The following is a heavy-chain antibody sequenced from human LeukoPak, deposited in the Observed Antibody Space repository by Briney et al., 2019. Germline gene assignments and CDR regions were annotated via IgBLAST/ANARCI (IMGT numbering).Heavy chain of an antibody. CDR3: ANLMGSVPIVVPWSWDMDV. J-gene: IGHJ6*03. V-gene: IGHV3-23*01. CDR1: GFTFSSYA. Sequence: GGSLRLSCAASGFTFSSYAMSWVRQAPGKGLEWVSAISGSGGSTYYADSVKGRFTISRDNSKNTLYLQMNSLRAEDTAVYYCANLMGSVPIVVPWSWDMDVWGKGTTVTVSS. CDR2: ISGSGGST. D-gene: IGHD3-22*01.